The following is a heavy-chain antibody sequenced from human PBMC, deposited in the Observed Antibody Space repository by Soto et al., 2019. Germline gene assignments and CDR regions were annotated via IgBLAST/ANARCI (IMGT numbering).Heavy chain of an antibody. D-gene: IGHD3-22*01. V-gene: IGHV3-30*18. CDR1: GFTFDSYG. Sequence: VHLVESGGGEVQPGRSLRLSCTASGFTFDSYGMHWVRQAPGKGLEWVATISSDGSLKHYVDSVKGRFSISREISGNTLHLQMDSLRVDDTAVYYCAKAGADYSDSAGYYSDFDHWGQGTLVTVSS. CDR3: AKAGADYSDSAGYYSDFDH. CDR2: ISSDGSLK. J-gene: IGHJ4*02.